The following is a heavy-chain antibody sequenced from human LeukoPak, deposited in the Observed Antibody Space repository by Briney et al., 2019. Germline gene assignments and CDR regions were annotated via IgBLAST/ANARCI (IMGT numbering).Heavy chain of an antibody. CDR1: GGSISSYY. J-gene: IGHJ6*03. V-gene: IGHV4-59*01. CDR3: ARDKGLAAAGKVYYMDV. Sequence: PSETLSLTCTVSGGSISSYYWSWIRQPPGKGLEWIGYIYYSGSTNYNPSLKSRVTISVDTSKNQFSLKLSSVTAADTAVYYCARDKGLAAAGKVYYMDVWGKGTTVTVSS. CDR2: IYYSGST. D-gene: IGHD6-13*01.